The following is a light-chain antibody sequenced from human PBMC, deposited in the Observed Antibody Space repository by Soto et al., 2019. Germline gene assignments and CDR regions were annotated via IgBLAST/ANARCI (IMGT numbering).Light chain of an antibody. V-gene: IGKV3-20*01. J-gene: IGKJ2*01. CDR1: QTISSTY. CDR3: QQYSSSPYN. Sequence: EVVLTQSPGTLSLSPGERATLSCRASQTISSTYLAWYQHKPGQAPRPLIYGASSRATGIPDRFSGSGSGTDFTLTISRLEPEDFAVYYCQQYSSSPYNFGQGTKLEIK. CDR2: GAS.